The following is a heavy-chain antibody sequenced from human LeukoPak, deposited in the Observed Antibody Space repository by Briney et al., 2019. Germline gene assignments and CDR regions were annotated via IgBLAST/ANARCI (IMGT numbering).Heavy chain of an antibody. CDR1: GFTFSDYY. D-gene: IGHD6-13*01. Sequence: GGSLRLSCAASGFTFSDYYMSWVRQAPGKGLEWVSFISGSASTIYYADSVKGRFTISRDNAKKSFYLQMNSLRAEDTAVYYCARVWRQQLELDHWGQGTLVIVSS. V-gene: IGHV3-11*04. CDR2: ISGSASTI. CDR3: ARVWRQQLELDH. J-gene: IGHJ4*02.